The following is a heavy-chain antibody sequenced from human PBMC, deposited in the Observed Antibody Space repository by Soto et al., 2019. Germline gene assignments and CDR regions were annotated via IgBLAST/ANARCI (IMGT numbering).Heavy chain of an antibody. CDR1: GHTFTSYV. CDR2: INADNGNT. Sequence: QVQLVQSGAEVKKPGASVKVSCKASGHTFTSYVIHWVRQAPGQGLEWMGWINADNGNTKYSQNFQGRVTMTRDTSANTAYLELSSLRSEDTAVFYCASEPGTIGMPIWFDPWGQGTLVTVSS. CDR3: ASEPGTIGMPIWFDP. J-gene: IGHJ5*02. V-gene: IGHV1-3*01. D-gene: IGHD1-1*01.